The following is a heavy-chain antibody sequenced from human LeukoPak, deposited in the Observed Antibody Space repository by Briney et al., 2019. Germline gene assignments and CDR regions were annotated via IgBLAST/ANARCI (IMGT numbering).Heavy chain of an antibody. J-gene: IGHJ3*02. CDR2: ISGSGGST. CDR3: AKDFTMIVVVDDAFDI. V-gene: IGHV3-23*01. D-gene: IGHD3-22*01. CDR1: GFTFSSYG. Sequence: PGGTLRLSCAASGFTFSSYGMSWVRQAPGKELEWVSSISGSGGSTYYADSVKGRFTISRDNSKNTLYLQMNSLRAEDTAVYYCAKDFTMIVVVDDAFDIWGQGTMVTVSS.